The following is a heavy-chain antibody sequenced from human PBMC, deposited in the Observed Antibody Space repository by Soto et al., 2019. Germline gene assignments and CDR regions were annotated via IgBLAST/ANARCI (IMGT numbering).Heavy chain of an antibody. CDR1: GFTFSSYG. J-gene: IGHJ6*03. D-gene: IGHD2-15*01. CDR3: ARERFCSGGSCYSPSYMDV. V-gene: IGHV3-33*01. Sequence: GGSLRLSCAASGFTFSSYGMHWVRQAPGKGLEWVAVIWYDGSNKYYADSVKGRFTISRDNSKNTLYLQMNSLRAEDTAVYYCARERFCSGGSCYSPSYMDVWGKGTTVTVSS. CDR2: IWYDGSNK.